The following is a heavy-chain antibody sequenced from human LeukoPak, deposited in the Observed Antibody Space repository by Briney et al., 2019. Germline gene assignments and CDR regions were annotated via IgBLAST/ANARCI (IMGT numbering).Heavy chain of an antibody. CDR1: GGSFSGYY. Sequence: PSETLSLTCAVYGGSFSGYYWSWIRQPPGNGLEWIGEINHSGSTNYNPSLKSRVTMSVDTSKNQFSLKLSSVAAADTAVYYCAREAGSQGFDYWGQGTLVTVSS. CDR2: INHSGST. V-gene: IGHV4-34*01. J-gene: IGHJ4*02. CDR3: AREAGSQGFDY.